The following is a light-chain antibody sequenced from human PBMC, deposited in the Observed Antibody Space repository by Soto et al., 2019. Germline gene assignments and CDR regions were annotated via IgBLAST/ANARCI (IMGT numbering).Light chain of an antibody. CDR2: GAS. CDR3: QQYGSSPLT. J-gene: IGKJ4*01. V-gene: IGKV3-20*01. CDR1: QSVSSSY. Sequence: VCTQTRGTPSLSPGGRAPLSCRASQSVSSSYLAWYQQKPGQAPRLLIYGASSRATGIPDRFSGSGSGTDFTLTISRLEPEDFAVYYCQQYGSSPLTFGGGTNVDVK.